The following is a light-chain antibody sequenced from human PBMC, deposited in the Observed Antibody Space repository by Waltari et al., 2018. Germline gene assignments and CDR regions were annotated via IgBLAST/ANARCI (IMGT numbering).Light chain of an antibody. CDR3: CSHAGSSTVV. Sequence: QSALTQPASVSGSPGQSITISCTGTSSDVGSHNLVSWYHQHPGKAPKHRIDEVSKRPSGVSNRFSGYKSGNTASLTISGLQAEDEADYYCCSHAGSSTVVFGGGTKLTVL. CDR1: SSDVGSHNL. V-gene: IGLV2-23*02. J-gene: IGLJ2*01. CDR2: EVS.